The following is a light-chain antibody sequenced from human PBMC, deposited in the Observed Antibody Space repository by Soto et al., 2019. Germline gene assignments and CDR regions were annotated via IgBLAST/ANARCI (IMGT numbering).Light chain of an antibody. V-gene: IGLV2-14*01. CDR2: DVS. J-gene: IGLJ2*01. Sequence: QSALTQPASVSGSPGQSIAISCTGTSSDDGGYKYVSWYEQHPVKAPKLMIYDVSNRPSGVSNRVSGSKSGNTASLPISGLQAEDEADDYCSSYTTSSTLVVFGGGSQLTVL. CDR1: SSDDGGYKY. CDR3: SSYTTSSTLVV.